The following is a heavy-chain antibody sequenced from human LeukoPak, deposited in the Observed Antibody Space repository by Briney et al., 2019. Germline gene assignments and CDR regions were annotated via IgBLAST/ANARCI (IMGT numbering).Heavy chain of an antibody. CDR3: AREPTAVSPPG. V-gene: IGHV3-69-1*01. D-gene: IGHD4-11*01. CDR2: ISSSAAYI. CDR1: GFTFSDYY. J-gene: IGHJ4*02. Sequence: GGSLRLSCAASGFTFSDYYMNWVRQAPGKGLEWVSSISSSAAYIFYADSVKGRFTISRDNAKNSLYLQMNSLRAEDTAVYYCAREPTAVSPPGWGQGTLVTVSS.